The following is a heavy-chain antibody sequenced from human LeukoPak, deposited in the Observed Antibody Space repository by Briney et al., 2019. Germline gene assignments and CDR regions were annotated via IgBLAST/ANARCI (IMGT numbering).Heavy chain of an antibody. CDR2: ISGSGGRT. D-gene: IGHD2-15*01. CDR3: AKDPTFCSGGTCPQLYYFDY. V-gene: IGHV3-23*01. CDR1: GFTFSSYA. Sequence: TGGSLRLSCAASGFTFSSYAMSWVRQAPGKGLEWVSAISGSGGRTYYADTVKGRFTISRDNSKNTLYLQMNSLRAEDTAVYYCAKDPTFCSGGTCPQLYYFDYWRQGTLVTVSS. J-gene: IGHJ4*02.